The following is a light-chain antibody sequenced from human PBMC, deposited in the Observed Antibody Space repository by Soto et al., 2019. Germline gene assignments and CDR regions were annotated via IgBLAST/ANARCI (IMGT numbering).Light chain of an antibody. Sequence: QSVLTQPASVSGSPGQSITISCTGTSSDVGGYNYVSWYQQHPGKAPKLMIYAVTDRPSGVSSRFSGSKSGNTASLTISGLRAEDEADYYCSSYTSSSTLFGTGTKVTVL. CDR2: AVT. V-gene: IGLV2-14*01. CDR3: SSYTSSSTL. J-gene: IGLJ1*01. CDR1: SSDVGGYNY.